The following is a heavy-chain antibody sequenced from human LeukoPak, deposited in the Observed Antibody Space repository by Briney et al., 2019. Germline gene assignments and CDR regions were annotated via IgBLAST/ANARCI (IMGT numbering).Heavy chain of an antibody. CDR1: GGSISTYY. Sequence: PSDTLSLTCTVSGGSISTYYWSWVRQPPGKGLDWIGYIYYSGSTNYNPSLKSRVTISLDTSKNQFSLRLSSVTAADTAVYYCARSYDSRGYYYYGMDVWGQGTTVTVSS. CDR3: ARSYDSRGYYYYGMDV. V-gene: IGHV4-59*07. D-gene: IGHD3-22*01. CDR2: IYYSGST. J-gene: IGHJ6*02.